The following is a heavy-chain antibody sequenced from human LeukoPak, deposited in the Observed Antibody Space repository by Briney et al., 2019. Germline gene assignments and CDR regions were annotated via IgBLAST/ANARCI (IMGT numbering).Heavy chain of an antibody. V-gene: IGHV3-15*01. D-gene: IGHD4-17*01. CDR2: IKSKTDGGTT. CDR1: GFTFSNAW. CDR3: TTEGGYGDPDYYYGMDV. Sequence: GGSLRLSCAASGFTFSNAWMSWVRQAPGKGLEWVGRIKSKTDGGTTDYAAPVKGRFTISRDDSKNTLYLQMNSLKTEDTAVYYCTTEGGYGDPDYYYGMDVWGQGTLVTVSS. J-gene: IGHJ6*02.